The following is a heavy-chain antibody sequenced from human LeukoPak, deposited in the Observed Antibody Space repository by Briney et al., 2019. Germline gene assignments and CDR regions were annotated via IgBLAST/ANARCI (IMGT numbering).Heavy chain of an antibody. CDR2: ISSSSSYI. Sequence: GGSLRLSCAASGFTFSSYSMNWVRQAPGKGLEWVSSISSSSSYIYYADSVKGRFTISRDNAKNSLYLQMNSLRAEDTAVYYCARGGPDYYDSSGIYTWGQGTLVTVSS. J-gene: IGHJ5*02. V-gene: IGHV3-21*01. CDR1: GFTFSSYS. D-gene: IGHD3-22*01. CDR3: ARGGPDYYDSSGIYT.